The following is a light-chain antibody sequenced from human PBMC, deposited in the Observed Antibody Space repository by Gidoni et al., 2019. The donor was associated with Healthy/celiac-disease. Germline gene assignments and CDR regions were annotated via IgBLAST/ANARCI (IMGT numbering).Light chain of an antibody. Sequence: DIQITQSPSSLSASVGDRVTITCRASQSISSYLNWYQQKPGKAPKLLIYAASSLQSGVPSRFSGSGSGTDFTLTISRLQPEDFATYYCQQNYSTPLTFXGXTKVEIK. CDR1: QSISSY. V-gene: IGKV1-39*01. CDR3: QQNYSTPLT. J-gene: IGKJ4*01. CDR2: AAS.